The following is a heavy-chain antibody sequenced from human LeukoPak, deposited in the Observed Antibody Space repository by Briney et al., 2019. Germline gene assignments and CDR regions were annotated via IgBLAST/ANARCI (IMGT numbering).Heavy chain of an antibody. J-gene: IGHJ4*02. CDR3: ARASSGTYFYYFDY. V-gene: IGHV3-21*01. CDR2: ISSSSNYI. CDR1: GFTFSSYV. D-gene: IGHD3-10*01. Sequence: GGSLRLSCAASGFTFSSYVMNWVRQAPGKGLEWVSSISSSSNYIYYADSVKGRFTISRDNAKNSLYLQMNSLRAEDTAVYYCARASSGTYFYYFDYWGQGTLVTVSS.